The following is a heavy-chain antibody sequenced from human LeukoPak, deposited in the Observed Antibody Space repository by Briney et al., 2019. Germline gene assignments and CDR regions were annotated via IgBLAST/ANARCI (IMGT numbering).Heavy chain of an antibody. Sequence: PGGSLRLSCAASGFTFSSYAMSWVRQAPGKGLEWVSTISGSGRATHYADSVKGRFTISRENSKNTMYMQMNSLRAEDTAIYYCAKEIGAAIYFDFWGQGTAVTVSS. CDR3: AKEIGAAIYFDF. CDR2: ISGSGRAT. CDR1: GFTFSSYA. J-gene: IGHJ4*02. V-gene: IGHV3-23*01. D-gene: IGHD6-25*01.